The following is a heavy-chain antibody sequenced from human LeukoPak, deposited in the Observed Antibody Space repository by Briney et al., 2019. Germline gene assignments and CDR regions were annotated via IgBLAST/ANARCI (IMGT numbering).Heavy chain of an antibody. CDR2: INPKTGGT. V-gene: IGHV1-2*06. CDR1: GYIFTGHY. J-gene: IGHJ3*02. Sequence: ASVKVSCKASGYIFTGHYMNWVRQVPGQGLEWMGRINPKTGGTNYAQNFQGRVTMTRDTSISTTYMELSRLRPDDTAVYCCERVGDGLNDGFDIWGQGTMVTVSS. CDR3: ERVGDGLNDGFDI. D-gene: IGHD5-24*01.